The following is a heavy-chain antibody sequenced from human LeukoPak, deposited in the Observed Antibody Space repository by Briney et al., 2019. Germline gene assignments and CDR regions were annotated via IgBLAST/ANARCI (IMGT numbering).Heavy chain of an antibody. CDR1: EFTEFTFSSYW. J-gene: IGHJ4*02. Sequence: GGSLRLSCAASEFTEFTFSSYWMSWVRQAPGKGLEWVANIKPGVSEQYYVDSVKGRFTISRDNAKNSLYLQMNSLRAEDTAVYYCARGPRSGAYWGQGTLVTVSS. V-gene: IGHV3-7*04. CDR3: ARGPRSGAY. CDR2: IKPGVSEQ. D-gene: IGHD2-15*01.